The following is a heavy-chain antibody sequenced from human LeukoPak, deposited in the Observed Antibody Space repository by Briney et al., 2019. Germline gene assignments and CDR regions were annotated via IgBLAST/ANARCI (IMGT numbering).Heavy chain of an antibody. J-gene: IGHJ3*02. CDR3: ARERSPTPVYRTDAFDI. V-gene: IGHV4-30-2*01. CDR2: IYHSGST. D-gene: IGHD2-8*01. CDR1: GGSISSGGYY. Sequence: SETLSLTCTVSGGSISSGGYYWSWIRQPPGKGLEWIGYIYHSGSTYYNPSLKSRVTISVDRSKNQFSLKLSSVTAADTAVYYCARERSPTPVYRTDAFDIWGQGTMVTVSS.